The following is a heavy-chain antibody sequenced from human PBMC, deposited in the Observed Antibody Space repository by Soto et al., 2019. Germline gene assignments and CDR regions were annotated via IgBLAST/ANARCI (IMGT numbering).Heavy chain of an antibody. CDR3: ARNEHDFWSGYYPGYYYYYYGMDV. J-gene: IGHJ6*02. CDR1: GGSFSGYY. V-gene: IGHV4-34*01. D-gene: IGHD3-3*01. Sequence: PSETLSLTCAVYGGSFSGYYWSWIRQTPGKGLEWIGEINHSGSTNYNPSLKSRVTISVDTSKNQFSLKLSSVTAADTAVYYCARNEHDFWSGYYPGYYYYYYGMDVWGQGTTVTAP. CDR2: INHSGST.